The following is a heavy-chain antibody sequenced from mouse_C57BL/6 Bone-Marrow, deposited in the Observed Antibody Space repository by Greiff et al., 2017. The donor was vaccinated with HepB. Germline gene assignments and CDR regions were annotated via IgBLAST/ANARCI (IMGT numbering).Heavy chain of an antibody. D-gene: IGHD1-2*01. V-gene: IGHV1-15*01. CDR2: IDPETGGT. J-gene: IGHJ1*03. CDR1: GYTFTDYE. CDR3: PRDTTANWYFDV. Sequence: QVQLQQSGAELVRPGASVTLSCKASGYTFTDYEMHWVKQTPVHGLEWIGAIDPETGGTAYNQKFKGKAILTADKSSSTAYMELRSLTSEDSAVYYCPRDTTANWYFDVWGTGTTVTVFS.